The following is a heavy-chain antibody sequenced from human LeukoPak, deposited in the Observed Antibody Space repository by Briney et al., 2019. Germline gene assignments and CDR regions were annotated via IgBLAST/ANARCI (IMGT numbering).Heavy chain of an antibody. V-gene: IGHV4-38-2*02. Sequence: SETLSLTCSVSGYSISSGFYWGWIRQPPGKGLEWIGSIYYSGSTYYNPSLKSRVTISVDTSKNQFSLKLSSVTAADTAVYYCARIKSVAVAVYWGQGTLVTVSS. CDR1: GYSISSGFY. D-gene: IGHD6-19*01. CDR2: IYYSGST. J-gene: IGHJ4*02. CDR3: ARIKSVAVAVY.